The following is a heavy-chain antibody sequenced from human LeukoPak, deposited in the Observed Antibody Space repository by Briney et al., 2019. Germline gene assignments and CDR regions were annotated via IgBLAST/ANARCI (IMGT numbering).Heavy chain of an antibody. CDR1: GYTFTSYA. CDR2: INAGNGNT. Sequence: ASVKVSCKASGYTFTSYAMHWVRQAPGQRLEWMGWINAGNGNTKYSQKFQGRVTITRDTSASTAYMELSSLRSEDTAVYYCARASASYYYYYGMDVWGQGTTVTVSS. J-gene: IGHJ6*02. D-gene: IGHD6-6*01. CDR3: ARASASYYYYYGMDV. V-gene: IGHV1-3*01.